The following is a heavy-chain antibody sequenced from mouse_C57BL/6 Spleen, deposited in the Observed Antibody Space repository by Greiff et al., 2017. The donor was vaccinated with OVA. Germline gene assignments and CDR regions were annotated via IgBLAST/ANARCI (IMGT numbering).Heavy chain of an antibody. Sequence: DVKLVESGGGLVKPGGSLKLSCAASGFTFSSYAMSWVRQTPEKRLEWVATISDGGSYTYYPDNVKGRFTISRDNAKNNLYLQMSHLKSEDTAMYYCARDDLPYYFDYWGQGTTLTVSS. D-gene: IGHD2-1*01. CDR3: ARDDLPYYFDY. J-gene: IGHJ2*01. CDR2: ISDGGSYT. V-gene: IGHV5-4*01. CDR1: GFTFSSYA.